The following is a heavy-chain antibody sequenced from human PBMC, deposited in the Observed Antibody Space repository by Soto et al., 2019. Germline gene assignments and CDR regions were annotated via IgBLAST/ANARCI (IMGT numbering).Heavy chain of an antibody. CDR2: MNPNSGNT. V-gene: IGHV1-8*01. J-gene: IGHJ5*02. Sequence: GGSLRLSCAASGFTFSRYAINWVRQATGQGLEWMGWMNPNSGNTGYAQKFQGRVTMTRNTSISTAYMELSSLRSEDTAVYYCARGITMVRGVVSDPWGQGTLVTVSS. CDR1: GFTFSRYA. D-gene: IGHD3-10*01. CDR3: ARGITMVRGVVSDP.